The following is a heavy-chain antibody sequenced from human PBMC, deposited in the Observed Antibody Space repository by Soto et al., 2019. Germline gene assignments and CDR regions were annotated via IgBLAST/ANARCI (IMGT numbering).Heavy chain of an antibody. D-gene: IGHD3-10*02. J-gene: IGHJ4*02. CDR2: IKQDGSDK. CDR3: ACSRTFDY. Sequence: VQLVESGGGLVQPGGSLRLSCAASRFTFSSYWMTWVRQAPGKGLEWVASIKQDGSDKYYVDSVKGRFAISRDNAKNSLYLQMNSLRAEDTAVYYCACSRTFDYWGQGTLVTVSS. CDR1: RFTFSSYW. V-gene: IGHV3-7*01.